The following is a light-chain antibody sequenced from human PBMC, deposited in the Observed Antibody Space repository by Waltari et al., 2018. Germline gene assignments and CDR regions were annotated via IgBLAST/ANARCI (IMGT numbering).Light chain of an antibody. V-gene: IGLV4-69*01. J-gene: IGLJ3*02. CDR2: VNSDGSH. CDR3: QAWGTGIQGV. CDR1: SGHSTNA. Sequence: QLGVTQSPSASASLGASVKLTCILSSGHSTNAVAWHQQQPEKGPRFLMKVNSDGSHSKGDGIADRFSGSSSGAERYLTISSLQSEDEADYYCQAWGTGIQGVFGGGTKLTVL.